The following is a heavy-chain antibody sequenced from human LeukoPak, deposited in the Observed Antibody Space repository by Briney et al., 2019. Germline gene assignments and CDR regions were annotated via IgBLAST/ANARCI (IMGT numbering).Heavy chain of an antibody. CDR3: ARDLRGSSWLRFDY. V-gene: IGHV1-2*02. J-gene: IGHJ4*02. Sequence: ASVKVSCKASGYTFTGYYMHWVRQAPGQGLEWMGWINPNSGGTNYAQKFQGRVTMTRDTSISTAYMELSRLRSDDTAVYYCARDLRGSSWLRFDYWGQGTLVTVSS. CDR1: GYTFTGYY. CDR2: INPNSGGT. D-gene: IGHD6-13*01.